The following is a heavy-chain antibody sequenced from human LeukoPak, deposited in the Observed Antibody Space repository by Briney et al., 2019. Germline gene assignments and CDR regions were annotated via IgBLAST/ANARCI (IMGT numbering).Heavy chain of an antibody. CDR2: IYYGGST. V-gene: IGHV4-59*01. Sequence: SETLSLTCTVSGGSISSYYWSWIRQPPGKGLEWIGYIYYGGSTNYNPSLKSRVTISVDTSKNQFSLKLSSVTAADTAVYYCARVRRGAYGSGIYYYYGMDVWGQGTTVTVSS. J-gene: IGHJ6*02. D-gene: IGHD3-10*01. CDR3: ARVRRGAYGSGIYYYYGMDV. CDR1: GGSISSYY.